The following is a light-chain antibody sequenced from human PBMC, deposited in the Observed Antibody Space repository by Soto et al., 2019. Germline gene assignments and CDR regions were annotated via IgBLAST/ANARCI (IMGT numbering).Light chain of an antibody. CDR2: DAS. CDR1: RSVSRY. Sequence: EIVSTQSPATLSLSPGERATLSCRSSRSVSRYLAWYQQKPGQAPRLLIFDASNRATGIPARFSGSGSGTEFTLTISSLEPEDFAVYYCQQRSNWPPFTFGPGTRLEIK. V-gene: IGKV3-11*01. J-gene: IGKJ5*01. CDR3: QQRSNWPPFT.